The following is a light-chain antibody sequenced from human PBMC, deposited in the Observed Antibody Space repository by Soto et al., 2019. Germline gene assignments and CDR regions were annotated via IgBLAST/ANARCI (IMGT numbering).Light chain of an antibody. CDR3: SSYTSSSTLVV. CDR2: DVS. CDR1: SSDVGGYNY. J-gene: IGLJ1*01. Sequence: QSALTQPASVSGSPGQSITISCTGTSSDVGGYNYVSWYQQHPGKAPKLMIYDVSNRPSGVSNRFSVSKSGNTASLTIYGLQAEDEADYYCSSYTSSSTLVVFGTGTKLTVL. V-gene: IGLV2-14*01.